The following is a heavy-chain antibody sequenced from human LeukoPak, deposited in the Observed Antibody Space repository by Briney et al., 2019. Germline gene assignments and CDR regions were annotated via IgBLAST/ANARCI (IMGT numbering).Heavy chain of an antibody. Sequence: QTGGSLRLSCAASGFTFSSYAMSWVRQAPGKGLEWVSSISGSGSSTYYADSVKGRSTISRDNSKNTLYLQMNSLRAEDAAVYYCAKGRGAPYYFDYWGQGTLVTVSS. J-gene: IGHJ4*02. CDR1: GFTFSSYA. D-gene: IGHD3-10*01. V-gene: IGHV3-23*01. CDR2: ISGSGSST. CDR3: AKGRGAPYYFDY.